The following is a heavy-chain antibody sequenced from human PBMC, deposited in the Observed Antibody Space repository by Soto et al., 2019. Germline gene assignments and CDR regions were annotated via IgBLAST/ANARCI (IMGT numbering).Heavy chain of an antibody. CDR2: ISGSGGST. CDR1: GFTFSSYA. D-gene: IGHD3-22*01. CDR3: AKDFRDYYDSSGYYDY. J-gene: IGHJ4*02. Sequence: GGSLRLSCAASGFTFSSYAMSWVRQAPGKGLEWVSAISGSGGSTYYADSVNGRFTISRDNSKNTLYLQMNSLRAEDTAVYYCAKDFRDYYDSSGYYDYWGQGTLVTVSS. V-gene: IGHV3-23*01.